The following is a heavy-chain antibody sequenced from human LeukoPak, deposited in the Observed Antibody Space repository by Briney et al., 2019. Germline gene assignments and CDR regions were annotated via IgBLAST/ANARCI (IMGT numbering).Heavy chain of an antibody. J-gene: IGHJ4*02. CDR3: ARGLRTSYSGYGRTYYFDY. CDR2: INHSGST. CDR1: GGSISSYY. V-gene: IGHV4-34*01. D-gene: IGHD5-12*01. Sequence: SETLSLTCTVSGGSISSYYWSWIRQPPGKGLEWIGEINHSGSTNYNPSLKSRVTISVDTSKNQFSLKLSSVTAADTAVYYCARGLRTSYSGYGRTYYFDYWGQGTLVTVSS.